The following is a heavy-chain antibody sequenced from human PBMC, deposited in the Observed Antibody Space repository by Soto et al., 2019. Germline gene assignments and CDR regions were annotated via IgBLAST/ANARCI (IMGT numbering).Heavy chain of an antibody. D-gene: IGHD3-22*01. J-gene: IGHJ6*04. CDR2: INHSGST. V-gene: IGHV4-34*01. CDR1: GGSFGGYY. Sequence: PSETLSLTCAVYGGSFGGYYWSWIRQPPGKGLEWIGEINHSGSTNYNPSLKSRVTISVDTSKNHFSLKLSSVTAADTAVYYCARGGYYDSSGYSPYGMDVWGEGTTVTVCS. CDR3: ARGGYYDSSGYSPYGMDV.